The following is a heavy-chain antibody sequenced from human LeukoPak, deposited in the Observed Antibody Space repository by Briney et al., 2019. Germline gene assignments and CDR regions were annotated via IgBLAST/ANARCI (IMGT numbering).Heavy chain of an antibody. CDR1: GYTFTSYD. J-gene: IGHJ6*03. CDR2: MNPNSGNT. V-gene: IGHV1-8*01. CDR3: ATGVYYDYVWGSYRSRAHYYYYYMDV. Sequence: GASVKVSCKASGYTFTSYDINWVRQATGQGLEWMGWMNPNSGNTGYAQKFQGRVTMTEDTSTDTAYMELSSLRSEDTAVYYCATGVYYDYVWGSYRSRAHYYYYYMDVWGKGTTVTVSS. D-gene: IGHD3-16*02.